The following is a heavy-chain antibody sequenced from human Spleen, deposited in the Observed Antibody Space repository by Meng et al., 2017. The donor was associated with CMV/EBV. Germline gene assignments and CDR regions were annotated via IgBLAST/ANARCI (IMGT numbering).Heavy chain of an antibody. J-gene: IGHJ6*02. CDR2: ISSSGSTI. CDR3: ARLSIAAYYYYGMDV. Sequence: GESLKISCTASGFTFSSYEMNWVRQAPGKGLEWVSYISSSGSTIYYADSVKGRFTISRDNAKNSLYLQMNSLRAEDTAVYYCARLSIAAYYYYGMDVWGQGTTVTVSS. CDR1: GFTFSSYE. D-gene: IGHD6-6*01. V-gene: IGHV3-48*03.